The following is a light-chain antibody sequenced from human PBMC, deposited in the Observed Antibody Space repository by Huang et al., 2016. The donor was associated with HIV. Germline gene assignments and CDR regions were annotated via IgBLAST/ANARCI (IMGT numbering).Light chain of an antibody. V-gene: IGKV3-11*01. J-gene: IGKJ4*01. Sequence: IVLTQSPATLSWYPGERVTLSCRASQSVGKYIAWYQQHPGQSPRLLIYDTSNSATGTPGRVSGSGSGTDFALTISNLESEDFAVYYCQQRSSGVTFGGGTKVQVK. CDR1: QSVGKY. CDR2: DTS. CDR3: QQRSSGVT.